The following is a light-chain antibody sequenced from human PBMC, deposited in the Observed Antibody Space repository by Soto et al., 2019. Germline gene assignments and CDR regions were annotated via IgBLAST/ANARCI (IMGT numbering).Light chain of an antibody. Sequence: DIQMTQSPSTLSASVGDRVTFTCRASQSISSWLAWYQQKPGKAPKLLIYDASSLESGVPSRFSGSGSGTEFTHTHRSLRPDDFAAYYCQHYNRYSPAFVQETKVEVK. CDR2: DAS. V-gene: IGKV1-5*01. CDR3: QHYNRYSPA. CDR1: QSISSW. J-gene: IGKJ1*01.